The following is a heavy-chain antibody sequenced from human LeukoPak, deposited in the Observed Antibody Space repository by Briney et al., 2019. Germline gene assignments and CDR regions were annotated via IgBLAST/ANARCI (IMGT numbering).Heavy chain of an antibody. CDR1: GYTFTSYY. Sequence: ASVKVSCKASGYTFTSYYMHWVRQAPGQGLEWMGIINPSGGSTSYAQKFQGRVTITRDMSSSTAYMELSSLRSEDTALYYCAAARGALIGLLDYWGQGTLVTVSS. V-gene: IGHV1-46*01. D-gene: IGHD2-21*01. CDR2: INPSGGST. J-gene: IGHJ4*02. CDR3: AAARGALIGLLDY.